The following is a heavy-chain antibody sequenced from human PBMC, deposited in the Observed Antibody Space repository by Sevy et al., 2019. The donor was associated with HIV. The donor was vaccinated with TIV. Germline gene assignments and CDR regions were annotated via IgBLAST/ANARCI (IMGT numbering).Heavy chain of an antibody. Sequence: GESLKISCKGSGYSFTSYWIGWVRQMPGKGLEWMGIIYPGDSDTRYSPSFQGQVTISADKSISTAYLQWSSLKALDTAMYYCARHVAGGDYYYGMDVWGQGTTVTVSS. CDR1: GYSFTSYW. D-gene: IGHD6-19*01. CDR2: IYPGDSDT. CDR3: ARHVAGGDYYYGMDV. J-gene: IGHJ6*02. V-gene: IGHV5-51*01.